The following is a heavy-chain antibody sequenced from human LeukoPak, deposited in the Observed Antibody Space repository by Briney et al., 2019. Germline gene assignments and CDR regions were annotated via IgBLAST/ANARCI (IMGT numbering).Heavy chain of an antibody. Sequence: SETLSLTCAVYGGSFSGYYWSWIRQPPGKGLEWIGEINHSGSTNYNPSLKSRVTISVDTSKNQFSLKLSSVTAADTAVYYCARLSSSNYEIVVDWFDPWGQGTLVTVSS. CDR1: GGSFSGYY. V-gene: IGHV4-34*01. J-gene: IGHJ5*02. D-gene: IGHD4-11*01. CDR2: INHSGST. CDR3: ARLSSSNYEIVVDWFDP.